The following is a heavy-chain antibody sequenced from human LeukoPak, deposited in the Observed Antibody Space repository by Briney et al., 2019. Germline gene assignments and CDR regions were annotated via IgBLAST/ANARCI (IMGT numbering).Heavy chain of an antibody. D-gene: IGHD4-11*01. CDR3: ATDTTVPGAFDI. CDR1: GYTFTSYD. J-gene: IGHJ3*02. CDR2: INPSGGST. V-gene: IGHV1-46*01. Sequence: ASVKVSCKASGYTFTSYDINWMRQATGQGLEWMGIINPSGGSTIYAQEFQGRVTMTEDTSTDTAYMELRSLRSEDTAVYYCATDTTVPGAFDIWGQGTIVTVSS.